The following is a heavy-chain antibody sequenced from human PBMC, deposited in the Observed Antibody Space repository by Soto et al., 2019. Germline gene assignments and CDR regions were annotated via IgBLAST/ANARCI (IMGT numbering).Heavy chain of an antibody. D-gene: IGHD6-19*01. J-gene: IGHJ6*02. CDR1: CGSFSGYY. V-gene: IGHV4-34*01. CDR3: ARDLVSGRDYYYYYGMYV. CDR2: INHSGST. Sequence: SETLSLTCAVYCGSFSGYYWSWIRQPPGKGLEWIGEINHSGSTNYNPSLKSRVTISVDTSKNQFSLKLSSVTAADTAVYYCARDLVSGRDYYYYYGMYVWGQGTTVTVSS.